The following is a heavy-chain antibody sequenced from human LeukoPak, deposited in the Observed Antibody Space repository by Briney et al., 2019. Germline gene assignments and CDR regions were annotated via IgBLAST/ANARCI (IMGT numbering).Heavy chain of an antibody. D-gene: IGHD6-13*01. CDR2: ISGSGGST. CDR1: GFTFSSYA. V-gene: IGHV3-23*01. Sequence: GGSLRLSCAASGFTFSSYAMSWVRQAPGKGLELVSAISGSGGSTYYADSVKGRFTISRDNSKNTLYLQMNSLRAEDTAVYYCAKIPAAAGTRDYWGQGTLVTVSS. J-gene: IGHJ4*02. CDR3: AKIPAAAGTRDY.